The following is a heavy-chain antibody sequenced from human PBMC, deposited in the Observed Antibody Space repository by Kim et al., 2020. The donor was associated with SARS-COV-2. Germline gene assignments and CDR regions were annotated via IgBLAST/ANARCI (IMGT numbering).Heavy chain of an antibody. D-gene: IGHD6-13*01. J-gene: IGHJ4*02. CDR1: GGSFSGYY. CDR3: ARGRRARWQQLVRALDY. CDR2: INHSGST. Sequence: SETLSLTCAVYGGSFSGYYWSWIRQPPGKGLEWIGEINHSGSTNYNPSLKSRVTISVDTSKNQFSLKLSSVTAADTAVYYCARGRRARWQQLVRALDYWGQGTLVTVSS. V-gene: IGHV4-34*01.